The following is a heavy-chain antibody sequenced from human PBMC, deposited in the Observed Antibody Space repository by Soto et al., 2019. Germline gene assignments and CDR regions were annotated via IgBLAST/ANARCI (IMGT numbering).Heavy chain of an antibody. CDR3: AREDCSGGSCFSY. D-gene: IGHD2-15*01. CDR1: GGSISSGDYY. CDR2: IYYSGST. Sequence: PSETLSLTCTVSGGSISSGDYYWSWIRQPPGKGLEWIGYIYYSGSTYYNPSLKSRVTISVDTSKNQFSLKLSFVTAADTAVYYCAREDCSGGSCFSYWGQGTLVTVSS. V-gene: IGHV4-30-4*01. J-gene: IGHJ4*02.